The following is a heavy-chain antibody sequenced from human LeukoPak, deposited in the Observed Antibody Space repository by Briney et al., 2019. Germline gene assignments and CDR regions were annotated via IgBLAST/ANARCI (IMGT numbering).Heavy chain of an antibody. Sequence: GGSLRLSCAASGFTFSSYAMSWVRQAPGKGLEWVSAISGSGGSTYYADSVKGRFTISRDNSKNTLYLQMNSLRAEDTAVYYCAKPDYDFWSGYPPTHFDYWGQGTLVTVSS. CDR2: ISGSGGST. D-gene: IGHD3-3*01. J-gene: IGHJ4*02. CDR1: GFTFSSYA. CDR3: AKPDYDFWSGYPPTHFDY. V-gene: IGHV3-23*01.